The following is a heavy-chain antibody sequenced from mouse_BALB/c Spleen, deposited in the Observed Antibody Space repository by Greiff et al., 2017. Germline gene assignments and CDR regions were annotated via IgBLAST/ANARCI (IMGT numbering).Heavy chain of an antibody. CDR3: AREGGYDYAMDY. D-gene: IGHD2-14*01. CDR1: GFTFSDYY. CDR2: ISDGGSYT. Sequence: EVKLVESGGGLVKPGGSLKLSCAASGFTFSDYYMYWVRQTPEKRLEWVATISDGGSYTYYPDSVKGRFTISRDNAKNNLYLQMSSLKSEDTAMYYCAREGGYDYAMDYWGQGTSVTVSS. J-gene: IGHJ4*01. V-gene: IGHV5-4*02.